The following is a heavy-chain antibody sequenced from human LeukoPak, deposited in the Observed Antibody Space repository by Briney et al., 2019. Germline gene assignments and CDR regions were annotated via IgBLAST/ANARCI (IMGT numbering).Heavy chain of an antibody. CDR3: ARDPYSSTWSYGMDV. J-gene: IGHJ6*02. V-gene: IGHV3-7*05. Sequence: PGGSLRLSCAASGFTFSTYWMSWVRQAPGKGLEWVANIKQDGSEKVYVYSVKGRFTISRDNAQNSLFLQMNALRAEDTAVYYCARDPYSSTWSYGMDVWGQGTTVTVSS. CDR1: GFTFSTYW. D-gene: IGHD6-13*01. CDR2: IKQDGSEK.